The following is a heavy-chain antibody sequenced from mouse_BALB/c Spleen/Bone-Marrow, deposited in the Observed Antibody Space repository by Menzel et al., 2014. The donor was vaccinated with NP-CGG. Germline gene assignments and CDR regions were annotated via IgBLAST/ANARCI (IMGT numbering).Heavy chain of an antibody. V-gene: IGHV1-69*02. CDR1: GYSFTTYW. CDR3: AREKVYYGISWFAY. Sequence: QVHVKQSGTEVVRPGASVKLSCKASGYSFTTYWMNWVKQRPGQGLEWIGVIHPSDSETRLNQKFKDKAALTVDKSSSTAYMQLNSPTSEDSAVYYCAREKVYYGISWFAYWGQGTLVTVSA. J-gene: IGHJ3*01. D-gene: IGHD2-1*01. CDR2: IHPSDSET.